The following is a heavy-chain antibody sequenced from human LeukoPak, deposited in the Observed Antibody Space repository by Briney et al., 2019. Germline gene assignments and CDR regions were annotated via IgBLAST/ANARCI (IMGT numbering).Heavy chain of an antibody. CDR1: GGSISSSSYY. D-gene: IGHD3-22*01. Sequence: SETLSLTCTVSGGSISSSSYYWGWIRQPPGKGLEWIGSIYYSGSTYYNPSLKSRVTISVDTSKNQFSLKLTSVTAADTAMYYCARGSGYYGEDFEYWGQGTLVTVSS. V-gene: IGHV4-39*07. CDR2: IYYSGST. CDR3: ARGSGYYGEDFEY. J-gene: IGHJ4*02.